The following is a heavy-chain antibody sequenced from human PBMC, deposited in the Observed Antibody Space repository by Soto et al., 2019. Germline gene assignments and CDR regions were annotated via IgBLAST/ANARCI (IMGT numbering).Heavy chain of an antibody. J-gene: IGHJ4*02. CDR1: GGSFSGYY. Sequence: SETLSLTCAVYGGSFSGYYWSWIRQPPGKGLEWIGEINHSGSTNYNPSLKSRVTISVDTSKNQFSLKLSSVTAADTAVYYCARGSSARDYWGQGTLVTVSS. CDR2: INHSGST. V-gene: IGHV4-34*01. D-gene: IGHD6-13*01. CDR3: ARGSSARDY.